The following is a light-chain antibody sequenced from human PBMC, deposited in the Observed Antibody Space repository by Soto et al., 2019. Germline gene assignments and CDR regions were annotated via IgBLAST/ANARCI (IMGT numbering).Light chain of an antibody. CDR3: QQYRVLWT. CDR1: QSIDTW. CDR2: KAS. V-gene: IGKV1-5*03. Sequence: DIQMTQSPSTLSASVGDRVTITCRASQSIDTWLAWYQQKPGKVPKVLIYKASTLESGVPSRFSGSGFGTEFALTISSLQPDDLASYYCQQYRVLWTFGQGTKLEIK. J-gene: IGKJ1*01.